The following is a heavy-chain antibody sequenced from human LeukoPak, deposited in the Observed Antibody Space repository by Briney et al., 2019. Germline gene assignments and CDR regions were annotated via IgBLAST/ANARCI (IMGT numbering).Heavy chain of an antibody. V-gene: IGHV4-34*01. J-gene: IGHJ4*02. Sequence: SGTLSLTCAVYGGSFSGYYWSWIRQPPGKGLEWIGEINHSGSTNYNPSLKSRVTISVDTSKNQFSLKLSSVTAADTAVYYCARLGTTPSGWGQGTLVTVSS. CDR2: INHSGST. CDR3: ARLGTTPSG. D-gene: IGHD1-14*01. CDR1: GGSFSGYY.